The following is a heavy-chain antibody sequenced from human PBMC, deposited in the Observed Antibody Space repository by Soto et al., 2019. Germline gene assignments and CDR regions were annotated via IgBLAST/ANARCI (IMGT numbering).Heavy chain of an antibody. CDR1: GGTFSSYA. D-gene: IGHD3-10*01. V-gene: IGHV1-69*13. J-gene: IGHJ6*02. CDR2: IIPIFGTA. Sequence: GASVKVSCKASGGTFSSYAISWVRQAPGQGLEWMGGIIPIFGTANYAQKFQGRVTITADESTSTAYMELSSLRSEDTAVYYCARDRRYGSGSYRVQKYYYYYGMDVWGQGTTVTVSS. CDR3: ARDRRYGSGSYRVQKYYYYYGMDV.